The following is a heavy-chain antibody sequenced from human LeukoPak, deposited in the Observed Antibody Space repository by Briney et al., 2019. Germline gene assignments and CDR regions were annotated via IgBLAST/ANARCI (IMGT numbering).Heavy chain of an antibody. D-gene: IGHD6-13*01. V-gene: IGHV4-39*07. CDR2: IYYSGST. Sequence: SETLSLTCTVSGGSISSSSYYWGWIRQPPGKGLEWIGSIYYSGSTYYNPSLKSRVTISVDTSKNQFSLKLSSVTAADTAVYYCARATKSPYSSRGGFLDYWGQGTLVTVSS. CDR1: GGSISSSSYY. CDR3: ARATKSPYSSRGGFLDY. J-gene: IGHJ4*02.